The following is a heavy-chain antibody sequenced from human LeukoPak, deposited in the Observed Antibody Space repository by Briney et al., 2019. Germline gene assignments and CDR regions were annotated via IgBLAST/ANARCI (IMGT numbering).Heavy chain of an antibody. D-gene: IGHD3-22*01. CDR2: IYYSGST. CDR3: ARGRSGYLFDY. J-gene: IGHJ4*02. CDR1: GGSISSYY. V-gene: IGHV4-59*01. Sequence: KPSETLSLTCTVSGGSISSYYWSWIRQPPGKGLEWIGYIYYSGSTNYNPSLKSRVTISVDTSKNQFSLKLSSVTAADTAVYYCARGRSGYLFDYWGQGTLVTVSS.